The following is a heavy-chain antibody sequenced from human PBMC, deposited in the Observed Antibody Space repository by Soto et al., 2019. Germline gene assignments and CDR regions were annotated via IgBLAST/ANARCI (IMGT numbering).Heavy chain of an antibody. D-gene: IGHD7-27*01. J-gene: IGHJ4*02. Sequence: QVQLQESGPGLVKPSETLSLTCTVSGGSISNVNYCWSWIRQSPDKGLEWIGQIYNGGSTYNNPAPKSRVTISADTSKNQFSLKLSSVSAADTAGYYCARGPSGDKVDYWGQGTLVTVSS. V-gene: IGHV4-30-4*01. CDR2: IYNGGST. CDR1: GGSISNVNYC. CDR3: ARGPSGDKVDY.